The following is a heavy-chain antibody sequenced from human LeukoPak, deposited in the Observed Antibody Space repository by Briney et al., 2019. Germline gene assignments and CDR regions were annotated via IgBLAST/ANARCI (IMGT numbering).Heavy chain of an antibody. Sequence: SVKVSCKASGGTFSSYAISWVRQAPGQGLEWMGGIIPIFGTANYAQKFQGRVTITTGESTSTAYMELSSLRSEDTAVYYCAGSGYSYGYAFDYWGQGTLVTVSS. CDR1: GGTFSSYA. D-gene: IGHD5-18*01. CDR2: IIPIFGTA. CDR3: AGSGYSYGYAFDY. V-gene: IGHV1-69*05. J-gene: IGHJ4*02.